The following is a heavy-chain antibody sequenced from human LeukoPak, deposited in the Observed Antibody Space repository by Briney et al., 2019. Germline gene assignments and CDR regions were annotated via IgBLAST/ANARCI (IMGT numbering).Heavy chain of an antibody. CDR2: IKQDGSEK. CDR3: ARYEQLVPVVLFDY. V-gene: IGHV3-7*01. J-gene: IGHJ4*02. CDR1: GFTFSSYW. D-gene: IGHD6-6*01. Sequence: PGGSLRLPCAASGFTFSSYWMSWVRQAPGKGLEWVANIKQDGSEKYYVDSVKGRFTISRDNAKNSLYLQMNSLRAEDTAVYYCARYEQLVPVVLFDYWGQGTLVTVSS.